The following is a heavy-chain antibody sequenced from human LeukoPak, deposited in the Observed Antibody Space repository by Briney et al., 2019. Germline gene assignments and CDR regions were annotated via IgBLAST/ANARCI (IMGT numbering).Heavy chain of an antibody. J-gene: IGHJ4*02. CDR2: IIPIFGTA. Sequence: SVKVSCKASGGTFSSYAISWVRQAPGQGLEWMGGIIPIFGTANYAQKFQGRVTITADESTSTAYMELSSLRSEDTAVYYCAGGGYSYGSSYFDYWGQGTLVTVSS. CDR3: AGGGYSYGSSYFDY. D-gene: IGHD5-18*01. V-gene: IGHV1-69*13. CDR1: GGTFSSYA.